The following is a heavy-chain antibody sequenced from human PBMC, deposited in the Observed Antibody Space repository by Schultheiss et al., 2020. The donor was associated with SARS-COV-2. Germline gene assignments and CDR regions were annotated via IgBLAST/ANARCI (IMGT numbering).Heavy chain of an antibody. D-gene: IGHD3-3*01. CDR1: GGSTSSDDYS. Sequence: SETLSLTCAVSGGSTSSDDYSWNWIRQPPGKGLEWIGRIYTSGSTNYNPSLKSRVTISVDTSKNQFSLKLSSVTAADTAVYYCARVLNDFWSGYTPYYYYYYGMDVWGQGTTVTVSS. CDR3: ARVLNDFWSGYTPYYYYYYGMDV. V-gene: IGHV4-30-4*07. J-gene: IGHJ6*02. CDR2: IYTSGST.